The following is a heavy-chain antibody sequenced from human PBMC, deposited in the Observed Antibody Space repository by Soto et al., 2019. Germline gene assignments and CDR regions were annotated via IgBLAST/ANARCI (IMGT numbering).Heavy chain of an antibody. CDR3: AKETDANYDILTGHYPPAY. V-gene: IGHV3-30*18. Sequence: PGGSLRLCCAASGFTFSSYGMHWVRQAPGKGLEWVAVISYDGSNKYYADSVKGRFTISRDNSKNTLYLQMNSLRAEDTAVYYCAKETDANYDILTGHYPPAYWGQGTLVTVSS. J-gene: IGHJ4*02. D-gene: IGHD3-9*01. CDR2: ISYDGSNK. CDR1: GFTFSSYG.